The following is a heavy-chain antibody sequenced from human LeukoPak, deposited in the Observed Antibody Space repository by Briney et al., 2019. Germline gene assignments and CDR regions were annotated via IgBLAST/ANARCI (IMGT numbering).Heavy chain of an antibody. CDR3: ARRRSSSWYGY. D-gene: IGHD6-13*01. J-gene: IGHJ4*02. Sequence: SETLSLTCTVSGGSISSSSYYWGWIRQPPGKGLEWIGRIYYSGSTYSNPPLKSRVTISVDTSKNQFSLKLSSVTAADTAVYYCARRRSSSWYGYWGQGTLVTVSS. CDR1: GGSISSSSYY. CDR2: IYYSGST. V-gene: IGHV4-39*01.